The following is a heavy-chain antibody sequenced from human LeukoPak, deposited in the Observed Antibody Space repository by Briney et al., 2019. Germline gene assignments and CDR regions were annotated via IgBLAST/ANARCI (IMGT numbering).Heavy chain of an antibody. D-gene: IGHD4-17*01. CDR1: GFTFNSYG. CDR3: ARARTTRGFDY. J-gene: IGHJ4*02. V-gene: IGHV3-33*01. CDR2: IWYDGSNK. Sequence: PGRSLRLSCAASGFTFNSYGIHWVRRAPGKGLECVAFIWYDGSNKYYADSVKGRFTISRDNSKNTLYLQMNSLRAEDTAVYYCARARTTRGFDYWGQGTLVTVSS.